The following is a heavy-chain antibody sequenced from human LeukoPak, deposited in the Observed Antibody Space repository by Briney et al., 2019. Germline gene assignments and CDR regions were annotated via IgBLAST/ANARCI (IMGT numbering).Heavy chain of an antibody. V-gene: IGHV1-58*02. Sequence: SVKVSCKASGYTFTGYYMRWVRQAPGQGLEWIGWIVVGSGNTNYAQKFQERVTITRDMSTSTAYMELSSLRSEDTAVYYCAAATDLQYGGYYRFDYWGQGTLVTVSS. CDR1: GYTFTGYY. D-gene: IGHD4-17*01. CDR2: IVVGSGNT. J-gene: IGHJ4*02. CDR3: AAATDLQYGGYYRFDY.